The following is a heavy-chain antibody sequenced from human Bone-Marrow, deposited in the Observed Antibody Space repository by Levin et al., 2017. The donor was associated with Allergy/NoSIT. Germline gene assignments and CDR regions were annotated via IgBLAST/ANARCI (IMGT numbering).Heavy chain of an antibody. V-gene: IGHV3-48*03. D-gene: IGHD3-16*01. CDR1: GFTFSSYE. Sequence: GGSLRLSCAASGFTFSSYEMNWVRQAPGKGLEWVSYISSSGSTIYYADSVKGRFTISRDNAKNSLYLQMNSLRAEDTAVYYCARERPYYDYVREVYYYGMDVWGQGTTVTVSS. J-gene: IGHJ6*02. CDR3: ARERPYYDYVREVYYYGMDV. CDR2: ISSSGSTI.